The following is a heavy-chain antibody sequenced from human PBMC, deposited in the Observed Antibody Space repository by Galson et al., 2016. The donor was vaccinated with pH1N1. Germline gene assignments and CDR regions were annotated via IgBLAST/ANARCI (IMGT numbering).Heavy chain of an antibody. CDR1: GDSIRSYY. J-gene: IGHJ4*02. D-gene: IGHD4-17*01. CDR3: ARAFFYVDEGNYYFDY. V-gene: IGHV4-31*03. Sequence: LSLTCTISGDSIRSYYWTWIRQHPGKGLEWIGYIYYSGSTYYNPSLKSRVTISVDTSKNQFSLKLSSVTAADTAVYYCARAFFYVDEGNYYFDYWGQGTLVTVSS. CDR2: IYYSGST.